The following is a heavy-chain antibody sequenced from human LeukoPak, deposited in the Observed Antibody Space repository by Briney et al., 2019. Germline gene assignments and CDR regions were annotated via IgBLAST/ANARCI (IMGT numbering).Heavy chain of an antibody. Sequence: PPETLSLTCTVSGGSINNNYCSWIRQPAGKGLEWIGHIYTTGSTVYNPSLKSRLTMSVDASKNQFSLKLTSVTAADTAVYYCARDPYCSSTRCYGMDVWGQGTTVTVSS. CDR3: ARDPYCSSTRCYGMDV. J-gene: IGHJ6*02. CDR1: GGSINNNY. V-gene: IGHV4-4*07. CDR2: IYTTGST. D-gene: IGHD2-2*01.